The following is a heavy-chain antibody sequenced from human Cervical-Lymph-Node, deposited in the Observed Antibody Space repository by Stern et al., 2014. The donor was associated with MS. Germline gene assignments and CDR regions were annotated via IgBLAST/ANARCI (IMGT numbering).Heavy chain of an antibody. V-gene: IGHV4-31*03. D-gene: IGHD1-1*01. CDR2: IYDSGPT. J-gene: IGHJ6*02. CDR3: ARELSGMYGMDV. Sequence: QVQLQESGPGLVKPSQTLSLTCTVSGGSINNGDYYWSWVRQHPGKGLEWLGYIYDSGPTYYNPSLKGRLTISVDTSKRHFSLKLTSVTAADTAVYYCARELSGMYGMDVWGQGTTVTVSS. CDR1: GGSINNGDYY.